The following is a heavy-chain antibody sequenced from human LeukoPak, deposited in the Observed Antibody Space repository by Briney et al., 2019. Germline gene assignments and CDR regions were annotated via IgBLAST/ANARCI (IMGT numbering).Heavy chain of an antibody. CDR2: FSASGGST. J-gene: IGHJ4*02. V-gene: IGHV3-23*01. Sequence: PGGSLRLSCEASGFTFSSYAMSWVRQALGKGLEWVSSFSASGGSTYYADSVKGRFTISRDNSKNTLYLQMNSLRADDTAVYYCAFSLASGTYSGYWGQGTLVTVSS. CDR3: AFSLASGTYSGY. D-gene: IGHD3-10*01. CDR1: GFTFSSYA.